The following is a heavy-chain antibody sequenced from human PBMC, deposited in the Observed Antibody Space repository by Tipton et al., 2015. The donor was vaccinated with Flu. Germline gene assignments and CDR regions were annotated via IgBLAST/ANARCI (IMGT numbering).Heavy chain of an antibody. D-gene: IGHD5-18*01. CDR3: ARSDTHDARGRPPLAFDL. J-gene: IGHJ3*01. Sequence: TLSLTCTVSGGSIGSYYWNWIRQPPGKGLEWIGYIYNNAYTKYSPSLKSRVTISVDPSKKQFSLQLTSVTAADTAVYYCARSDTHDARGRPPLAFDLWGQGTMVTVSS. CDR2: IYNNAYT. V-gene: IGHV4-4*09. CDR1: GGSIGSYY.